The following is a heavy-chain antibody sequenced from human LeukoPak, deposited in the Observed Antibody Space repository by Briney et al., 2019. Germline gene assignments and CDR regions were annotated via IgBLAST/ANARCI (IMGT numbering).Heavy chain of an antibody. CDR2: ISSSGSAT. D-gene: IGHD1-26*01. J-gene: IGHJ4*02. CDR1: GFTFSSYE. Sequence: GGSLRLSCAASGFTFSSYEMNWVRQAPGKGLEWVSYISSSGSATYYADSVRGRFTVSRDSAKNTLYLQMNSLRAEDTAVYYCARDSGSYTHFDYWGQGTLVTVSS. V-gene: IGHV3-48*03. CDR3: ARDSGSYTHFDY.